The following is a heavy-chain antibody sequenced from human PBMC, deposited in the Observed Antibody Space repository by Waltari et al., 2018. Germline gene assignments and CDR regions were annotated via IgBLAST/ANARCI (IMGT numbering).Heavy chain of an antibody. V-gene: IGHV1-69*05. CDR3: ASSGSFVSAYCGGDCYSQAFDP. CDR1: GGTFSSYA. J-gene: IGHJ5*02. D-gene: IGHD2-21*01. CDR2: IIPIFGTA. Sequence: QVQLVQSGAEVKKPGSSVKVSCRASGGTFSSYAISWVRQAPGQGLEWMGGIIPIFGTANYAQKFQGRVTITTDESTSTAYMELSSLRSEDTAVYYCASSGSFVSAYCGGDCYSQAFDPWGQGTLVTVSS.